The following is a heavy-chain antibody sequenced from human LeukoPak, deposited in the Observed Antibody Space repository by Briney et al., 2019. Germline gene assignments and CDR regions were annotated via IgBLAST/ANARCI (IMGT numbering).Heavy chain of an antibody. V-gene: IGHV3-23*01. D-gene: IGHD2-2*01. Sequence: GGSLRLSCAASGFTFSSFAMSWVRQAPGKGLEWVSVMSGSGGSTHYADSVKGRFTISRDNSKNTLYLQMNSLRAEDTAVYYCAKDRARVVVPAAPAGYWGQGTLVTVSS. CDR1: GFTFSSFA. CDR3: AKDRARVVVPAAPAGY. CDR2: MSGSGGST. J-gene: IGHJ4*02.